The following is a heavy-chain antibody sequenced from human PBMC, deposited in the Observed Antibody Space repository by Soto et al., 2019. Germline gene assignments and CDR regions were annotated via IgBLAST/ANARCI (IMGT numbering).Heavy chain of an antibody. V-gene: IGHV4-30-4*01. CDR1: GGSISSGDYY. CDR3: ARDHGDYNFDY. J-gene: IGHJ4*02. D-gene: IGHD3-3*01. CDR2: IYYSGST. Sequence: SETLSLTCTVSGGSISSGDYYWSWIRQPPGKGLEWIGYIYYSGSTYYNPSLKSRVTISVDTSKNQFSLKLSSVTAADTAVYYCARDHGDYNFDYWGQGTLVTVSS.